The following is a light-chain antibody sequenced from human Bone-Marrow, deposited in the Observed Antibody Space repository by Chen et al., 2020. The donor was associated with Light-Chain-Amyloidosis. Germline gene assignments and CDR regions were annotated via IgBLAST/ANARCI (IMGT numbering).Light chain of an antibody. CDR1: QSLVHSDGNIY. CDR2: KVS. CDR3: MQGSHWLHT. V-gene: IGKV2-30*02. J-gene: IGKJ2*01. Sequence: DVVMTQSPLSLPVTLGQPAAISCRSSQSLVHSDGNIYLNWLQQRPGQSPRRLIYKVSNRDSEIPDRFSGSGSDTDFTLRISRVEAEDVAIYYCMQGSHWLHTFGQGTKIEIK.